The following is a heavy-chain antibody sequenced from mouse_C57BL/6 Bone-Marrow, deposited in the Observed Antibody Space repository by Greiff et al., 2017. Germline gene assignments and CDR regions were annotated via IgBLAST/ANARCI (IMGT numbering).Heavy chain of an antibody. J-gene: IGHJ2*01. Sequence: EVQLPQSGPELVKPGDSVKISCKASGYSFTGYFMNWVMQSHGKSLEWIGRINPYNGDTFYNQKFKGKATLTVDKSSSTAHMELRSLTSEDSAVYYCARSTMITAYYFDYWGQGTTLTVSS. CDR1: GYSFTGYF. V-gene: IGHV1-20*01. CDR3: ARSTMITAYYFDY. D-gene: IGHD2-4*01. CDR2: INPYNGDT.